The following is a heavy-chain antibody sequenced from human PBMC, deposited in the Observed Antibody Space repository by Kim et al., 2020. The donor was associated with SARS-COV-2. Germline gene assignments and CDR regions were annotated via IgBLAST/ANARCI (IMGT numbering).Heavy chain of an antibody. Sequence: GGSLRLSCVASGFIFSSYTMHWVRQAPGKGLEWVGVISYDGNNKYYADSVKGRFTISRDNSQNTLYLQMNSPRPEDTAVYFCASYDSWSDYLYYFDYWGQGTLVTVSS. CDR2: ISYDGNNK. V-gene: IGHV3-30-3*01. J-gene: IGHJ4*02. CDR1: GFIFSSYT. D-gene: IGHD3-3*01. CDR3: ASYDSWSDYLYYFDY.